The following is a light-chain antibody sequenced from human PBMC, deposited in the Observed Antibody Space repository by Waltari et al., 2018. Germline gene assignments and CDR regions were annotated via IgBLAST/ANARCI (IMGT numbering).Light chain of an antibody. CDR2: GNS. CDR1: SSNIGAGYD. CDR3: QSYDSSLSGSV. J-gene: IGLJ2*01. V-gene: IGLV1-40*01. Sequence: QSVLTQPPSVSGAPWQRVPISCTGSSSNIGAGYDVHWYQQLPGTAPKLLIYGNSNRPSGVPDRFAGSKSGTSASLAITGLQAEDEADYYCQSYDSSLSGSVFGGGTKLTVL.